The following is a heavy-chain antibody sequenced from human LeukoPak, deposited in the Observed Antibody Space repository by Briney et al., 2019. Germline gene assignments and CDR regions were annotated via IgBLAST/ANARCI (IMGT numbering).Heavy chain of an antibody. V-gene: IGHV1-18*01. CDR1: GYTFTSYG. J-gene: IGHJ4*02. D-gene: IGHD3-22*01. CDR2: ISAYNGNT. Sequence: ASVKVSCKASGYTFTSYGVSWVRQAPGQGLEWMGWISAYNGNTNYAQKLQGRVTMTTDTSTSTAYMELRSLRSDDTAVYYCARDPVRAYDSSGYYRYFDYWGQGTLVTVSS. CDR3: ARDPVRAYDSSGYYRYFDY.